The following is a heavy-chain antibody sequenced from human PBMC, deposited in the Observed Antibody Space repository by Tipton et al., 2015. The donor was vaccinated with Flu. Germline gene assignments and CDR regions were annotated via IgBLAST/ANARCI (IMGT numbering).Heavy chain of an antibody. D-gene: IGHD2-21*02. CDR1: GGSIIGSTDF. J-gene: IGHJ6*02. CDR3: ARDVGPQIKVTGGLDV. V-gene: IGHV4-39*07. Sequence: LRLSCTVSGGSIIGSTDFWAWIRQSPGKGLEWIGTIYYTGSTYYNVSLKSRVTISVDTSKNQFSLKLGSVTAADTAVYYCARDVGPQIKVTGGLDVWGQGTTVTVSS. CDR2: IYYTGST.